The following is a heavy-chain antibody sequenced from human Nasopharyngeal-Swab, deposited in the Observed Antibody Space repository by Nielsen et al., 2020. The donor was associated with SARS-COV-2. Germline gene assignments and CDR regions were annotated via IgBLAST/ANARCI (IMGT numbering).Heavy chain of an antibody. CDR2: IYHSGST. CDR3: AREGLAAASDY. J-gene: IGHJ4*02. Sequence: SETLSLTCTVSGYSISSGYYWGWIRQPPGKGLEWSGSIYHSGSTYYNPSLKSRVTISVDTSKNPFSLKLSSVTAADTAVYYCAREGLAAASDYWVQGTLVTVSS. CDR1: GYSISSGYY. V-gene: IGHV4-38-2*02. D-gene: IGHD6-13*01.